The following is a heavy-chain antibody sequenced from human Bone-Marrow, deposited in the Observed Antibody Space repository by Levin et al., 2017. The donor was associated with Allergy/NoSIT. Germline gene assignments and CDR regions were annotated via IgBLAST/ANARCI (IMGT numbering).Heavy chain of an antibody. J-gene: IGHJ4*02. V-gene: IGHV3-9*01. Sequence: QPSETLSLTCATSGFTFEDFAIHWVRQGPGEGLEWVSGIGWKQNSLGYADSVKGRFTISRDNAKNSVFLQMDSLRPEDTAVYYCTKDRRAQSDYGHFDSWGQGALVIVSS. CDR2: IGWKQNSL. CDR3: TKDRRAQSDYGHFDS. D-gene: IGHD4-17*01. CDR1: GFTFEDFA.